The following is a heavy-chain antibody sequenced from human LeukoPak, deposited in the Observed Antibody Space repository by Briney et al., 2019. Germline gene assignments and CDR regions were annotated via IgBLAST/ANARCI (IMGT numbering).Heavy chain of an antibody. CDR2: ISSSSSYI. CDR3: AKWPLRSMTFDY. J-gene: IGHJ4*02. CDR1: GFTFSSYS. D-gene: IGHD4-17*01. Sequence: GGSLRLSCAASGFTFSSYSMNWVRQAPGKGLEWGSSISSSSSYIYYADSVKGRFTISRDNAKNSLYLQMNSLRAEDTAVYYCAKWPLRSMTFDYWGQGTLVTVSS. V-gene: IGHV3-21*04.